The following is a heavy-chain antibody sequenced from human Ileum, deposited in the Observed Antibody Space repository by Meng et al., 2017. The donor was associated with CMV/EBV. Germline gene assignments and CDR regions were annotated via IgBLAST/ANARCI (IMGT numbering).Heavy chain of an antibody. Sequence: GESLKISCTVSGFTFSTYSMNWVRQAPGKGLEWVSSISSTGGYIYYADSVKGRFTISRDNAKTSLYLQMNSLRAGDTAVYYCARGQIVGATRGYNDYWGQGTLVTVSS. J-gene: IGHJ4*02. D-gene: IGHD1-26*01. CDR3: ARGQIVGATRGYNDY. CDR2: ISSTGGYI. CDR1: GFTFSTYS. V-gene: IGHV3-21*01.